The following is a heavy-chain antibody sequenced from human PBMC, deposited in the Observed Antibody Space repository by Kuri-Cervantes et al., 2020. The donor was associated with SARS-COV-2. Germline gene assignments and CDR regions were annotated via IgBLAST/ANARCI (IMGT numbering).Heavy chain of an antibody. Sequence: SETLSLTCTVSGGSISSYYWSWIRQPPGKGLEWIGYIYYSGSTNYNPSLKSRVTISVDTSKNQFSLKLSSVTAADTAVYYCARGATIFGVVTSPYYFDYWGQGTLVTVSS. V-gene: IGHV4-59*01. J-gene: IGHJ4*02. CDR3: ARGATIFGVVTSPYYFDY. CDR2: IYYSGST. CDR1: GGSISSYY. D-gene: IGHD3-3*01.